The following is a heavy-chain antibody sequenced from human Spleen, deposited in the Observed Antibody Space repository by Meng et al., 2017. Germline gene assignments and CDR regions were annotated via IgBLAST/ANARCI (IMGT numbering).Heavy chain of an antibody. CDR3: ARGPTTMAHGFDD. CDR1: GGSFSDYY. CDR2: INHSGIT. Sequence: SETLSLTCAVSGGSFSDYYWSWFRQPPGKGLEWIGEINHSGITNYNPSLESRATISVDTPQNNLSLKLSTVTAADSAVYYCARGPTTMAHGFDDWGQGTKVTVSS. D-gene: IGHD4-11*01. V-gene: IGHV4-34*01. J-gene: IGHJ4*03.